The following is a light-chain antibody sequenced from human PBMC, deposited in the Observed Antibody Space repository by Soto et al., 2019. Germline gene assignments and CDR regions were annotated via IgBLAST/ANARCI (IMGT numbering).Light chain of an antibody. CDR3: QQYGTSPLT. CDR2: GAS. V-gene: IGKV3-20*01. Sequence: EIGLTQSPPTLSLSQGESATLSCTASQSVRSNSLAWYQQKPGQATRLLMFGASGRATGTPPRFSGRGSGTDFTLTISRLEPEDFAVYYCQQYGTSPLTFGGGTKVDI. J-gene: IGKJ4*01. CDR1: QSVRSNS.